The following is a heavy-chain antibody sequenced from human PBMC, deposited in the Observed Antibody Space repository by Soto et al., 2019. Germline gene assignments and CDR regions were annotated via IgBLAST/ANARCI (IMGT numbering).Heavy chain of an antibody. CDR3: ASSRGSGWSFDY. D-gene: IGHD6-19*01. CDR1: GGSIGTYY. Sequence: QVQLQESGPGLVKPSETLSLTCSVSGGSIGTYYWSWFRQPPGKGLEWIGYIDYSGNTKYNPSLKSRVTISLDKAKSQFSLKLSPVTAADSAKYYCASSRGSGWSFDYWGQGTLVTVS. J-gene: IGHJ4*02. CDR2: IDYSGNT. V-gene: IGHV4-59*01.